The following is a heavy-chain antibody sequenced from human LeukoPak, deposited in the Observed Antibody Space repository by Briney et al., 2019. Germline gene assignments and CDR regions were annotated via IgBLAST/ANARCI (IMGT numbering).Heavy chain of an antibody. CDR2: IYYSGST. CDR3: AREIRSLDTAMVTRYDY. V-gene: IGHV4-39*07. D-gene: IGHD5-18*01. J-gene: IGHJ4*02. CDR1: GGSISSSSYY. Sequence: SETLSLTCTVSGGSISSSSYYWGWIRQPPGKGLEWIGSIYYSGSTYYNPSLKSRVTISVDTSKNQFSLKLSSVTAADTAVYYCAREIRSLDTAMVTRYDYWGQGTLVTVSS.